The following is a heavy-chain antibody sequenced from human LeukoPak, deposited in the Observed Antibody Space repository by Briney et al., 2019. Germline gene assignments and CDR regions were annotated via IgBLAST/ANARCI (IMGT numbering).Heavy chain of an antibody. CDR2: ISTYNGNT. CDR1: GYTFTTYG. CDR3: GRALLGGSDIYTPFSY. V-gene: IGHV1-18*01. Sequence: ASVKVSCKASGYTFTTYGIIWVRQAPGQGLEWVGWISTYNGNTNYAPNIQVRVTMTTDTSTSTAYMELRSLRSDDTAVYYCGRALLGGSDIYTPFSYWGQGTLVTVSS. J-gene: IGHJ4*02. D-gene: IGHD3-10*01.